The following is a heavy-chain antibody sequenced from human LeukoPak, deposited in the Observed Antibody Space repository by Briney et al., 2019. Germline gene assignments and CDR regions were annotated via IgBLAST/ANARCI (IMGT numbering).Heavy chain of an antibody. CDR1: GFSLSSYA. CDR2: ISVSGNT. D-gene: IGHD2-21*01. V-gene: IGHV3-23*01. Sequence: GGSLRLSCAASGFSLSSYAMSWVRQAPGKGLEWVSAISVSGNTYHADSVRGRFTISRDSSKNTLYLQMNRLRAEDAAVYYCAKAPVTTCSGAYCYPFDYWGQGTLVTVSS. CDR3: AKAPVTTCSGAYCYPFDY. J-gene: IGHJ4*02.